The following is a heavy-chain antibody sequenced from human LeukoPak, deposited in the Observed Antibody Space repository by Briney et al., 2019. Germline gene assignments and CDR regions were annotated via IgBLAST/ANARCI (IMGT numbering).Heavy chain of an antibody. V-gene: IGHV1-8*03. CDR3: ARGQSTTNSYYYMNV. CDR2: MNPNSGNT. D-gene: IGHD2/OR15-2a*01. J-gene: IGHJ6*03. CDR1: GYTFTSYD. Sequence: ASVKVSCKASGYTFTSYDINWVRQATGQGLEWMGWMNPNSGNTGYAQKFQGRVTITRNTSISTAYMELSSLRSEDTAVYYCARGQSTTNSYYYMNVGIKAPTVTV.